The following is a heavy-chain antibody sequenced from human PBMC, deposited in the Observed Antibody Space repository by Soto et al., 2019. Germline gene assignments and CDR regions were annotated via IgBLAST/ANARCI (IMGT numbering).Heavy chain of an antibody. J-gene: IGHJ3*02. CDR3: ARDRAAAGTFFFDI. CDR1: GFTFSSYW. D-gene: IGHD6-13*01. V-gene: IGHV3-7*03. CDR2: IKQDGSEK. Sequence: EVQLVESGGGLVQPGGSLRLSCAASGFTFSSYWMSWVRQAPGKGLEWVANIKQDGSEKYYVDSVKGRFTISRDNAKNSLYLQMNSLRAEDTAVYYCARDRAAAGTFFFDIWGQGTMVTVSS.